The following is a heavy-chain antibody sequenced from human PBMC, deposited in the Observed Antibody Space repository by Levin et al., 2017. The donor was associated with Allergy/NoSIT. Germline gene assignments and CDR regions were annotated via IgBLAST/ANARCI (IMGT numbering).Heavy chain of an antibody. Sequence: GGSLRLSCAASGFTFSNALMNWVRQAPGKGLEWVGRIKSKIEGGTTDYAAPVKGRFTISRDDSKNTLYLQMNSLKTEDTAMYYCTTVNSGYLGQGTLVTVSS. CDR1: GFTFSNAL. J-gene: IGHJ4*02. V-gene: IGHV3-15*01. CDR2: IKSKIEGGTT. CDR3: TTVNSGY.